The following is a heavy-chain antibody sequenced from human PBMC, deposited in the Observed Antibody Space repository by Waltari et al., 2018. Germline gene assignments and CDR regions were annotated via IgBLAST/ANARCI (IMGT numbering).Heavy chain of an antibody. CDR1: GYTLTELY. CDR2: FDPEDGET. J-gene: IGHJ4*02. D-gene: IGHD2-2*02. CDR3: ATHIGDCSSTSCYTFDY. V-gene: IGHV1-24*01. Sequence: QVQLVQSGAEVKKPGASVKVSCKVSGYTLTELYMPWVRQAPGKGLEWMGGFDPEDGETIYAQKFQGRVTMTEDTSTDTAYMELSSLRSEDTAVYYCATHIGDCSSTSCYTFDYWGQGTLVTVSS.